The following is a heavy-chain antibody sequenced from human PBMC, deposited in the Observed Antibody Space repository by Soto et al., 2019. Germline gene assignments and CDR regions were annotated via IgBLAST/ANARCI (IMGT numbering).Heavy chain of an antibody. CDR2: ISGSGDNT. Sequence: GGSLRLSCAASRFTFNNYAMSWVRQAPGKGLEWVSAISGSGDNTYYADSVKGRFTISRDNSKNTVSLQMNSLRADDTAIYYCVKGSGSSCYSALGYWGQGTLVT. CDR1: RFTFNNYA. J-gene: IGHJ4*02. CDR3: VKGSGSSCYSALGY. V-gene: IGHV3-23*01. D-gene: IGHD2-15*01.